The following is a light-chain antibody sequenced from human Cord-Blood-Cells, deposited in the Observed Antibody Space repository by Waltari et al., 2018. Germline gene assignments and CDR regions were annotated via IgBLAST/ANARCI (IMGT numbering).Light chain of an antibody. J-gene: IGKJ4*01. CDR1: QSISSY. Sequence: DIQMTQSPSSLSASVGDRVTITCRARQSISSYLNWYQQKPGKAPKLLIYAASSLQSGVPSRFSGRGSGTDFTLTISSLQPEDFATYYCQQSYSTLTFGGGTKVEIK. CDR3: QQSYSTLT. CDR2: AAS. V-gene: IGKV1-39*01.